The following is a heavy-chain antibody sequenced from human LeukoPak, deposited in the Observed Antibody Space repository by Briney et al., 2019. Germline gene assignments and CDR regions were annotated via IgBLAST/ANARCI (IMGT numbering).Heavy chain of an antibody. V-gene: IGHV6-1*01. CDR3: ARTYKYYYGSGSSFDY. CDR1: RDSVSSNSAA. Sequence: SQTLSLTCAISRDSVSSNSAAWNWIRQSPSRGLEWLGRTYYRSKWYNDYAVSVKSRITINPDTSKNQFSLQLNSVTPEDTAVYYCARTYKYYYGSGSSFDYWGQGTLVTVSS. J-gene: IGHJ4*02. D-gene: IGHD3-10*01. CDR2: TYYRSKWYN.